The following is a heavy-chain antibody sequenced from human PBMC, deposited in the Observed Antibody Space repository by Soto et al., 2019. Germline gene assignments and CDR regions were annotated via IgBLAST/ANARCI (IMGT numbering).Heavy chain of an antibody. CDR2: IYYSGST. V-gene: IGHV4-59*01. J-gene: IGHJ6*02. Sequence: PSETLSLTCTGSGGSISSYYWSWIRQPPGKGLEWIGYIYYSGSTNYNPSLKSRVTISVDTSKNQFSLKLSSVTAADTAVYYCARGKEVRGAIGYYYYGMDVWCQGTSVT. D-gene: IGHD3-10*01. CDR1: GGSISSYY. CDR3: ARGKEVRGAIGYYYYGMDV.